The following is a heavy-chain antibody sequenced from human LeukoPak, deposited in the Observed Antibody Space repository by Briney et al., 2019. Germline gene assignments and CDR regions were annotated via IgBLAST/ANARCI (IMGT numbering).Heavy chain of an antibody. J-gene: IGHJ3*01. D-gene: IGHD1-1*01. CDR2: SNHRGST. Sequence: SETLSLTCAFYGGSFSDYYWSWIRQSPGEGLEWIGESNHRGSTNYNPSLKSRVTISVDTSKNQFSLKLSSVTAADAAVYYCAGDVMSTALDAFDVWGQGTMVTVSS. CDR1: GGSFSDYY. V-gene: IGHV4-34*01. CDR3: AGDVMSTALDAFDV.